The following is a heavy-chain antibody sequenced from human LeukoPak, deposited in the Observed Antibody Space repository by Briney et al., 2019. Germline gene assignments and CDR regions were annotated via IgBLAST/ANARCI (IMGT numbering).Heavy chain of an antibody. V-gene: IGHV1-2*02. CDR2: INPDSGGT. CDR3: ARVDEGYTSTWYYY. J-gene: IGHJ4*02. Sequence: ASVKVSCKASGYTFTSYFMHWVRQAPGQGLEWMGWINPDSGGTNYAQKFQGGVTMTRDTSISTGYMELSSLRSDDTAVYYCARVDEGYTSTWYYYWGQGTLVTVSS. CDR1: GYTFTSYF. D-gene: IGHD6-13*01.